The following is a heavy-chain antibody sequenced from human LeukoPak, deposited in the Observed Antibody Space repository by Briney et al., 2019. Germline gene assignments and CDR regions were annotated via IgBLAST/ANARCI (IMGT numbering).Heavy chain of an antibody. CDR1: DYTFTSYG. V-gene: IGHV1-18*01. Sequence: ASVKVSCKASDYTFTSYGISWVRQAPGQGLEWMGWISAYNGNTNYAQKLQGRDTMTTDTSTSTAYMELRSLRSDDTAVYCCARCCGYEYYYYYMDVWGKGTTVTVSS. D-gene: IGHD5-12*01. CDR2: ISAYNGNT. CDR3: ARCCGYEYYYYYMDV. J-gene: IGHJ6*03.